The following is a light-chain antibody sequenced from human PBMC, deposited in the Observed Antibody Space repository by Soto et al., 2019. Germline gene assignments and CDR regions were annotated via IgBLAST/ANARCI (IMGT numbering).Light chain of an antibody. J-gene: IGKJ1*01. CDR2: KAS. Sequence: DIQMTQSPSTLSGSVGDRVTITCRASQTISSWLAWYQQKPGKAPKLLIYKASTLKSGVPSRFSGSGSGTEFTLTISSLQPYDFATYYCQHYNSHSEAFGQGTKVELK. CDR1: QTISSW. CDR3: QHYNSHSEA. V-gene: IGKV1-5*03.